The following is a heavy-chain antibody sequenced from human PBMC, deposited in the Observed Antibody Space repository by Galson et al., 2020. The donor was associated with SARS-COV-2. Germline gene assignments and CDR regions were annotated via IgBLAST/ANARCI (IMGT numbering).Heavy chain of an antibody. V-gene: IGHV4-31*03. CDR1: GGSISSGGYY. CDR3: ASLKVGQAPAAMGVYYYYGMDV. Sequence: SETLSLTCTVSGGSISSGGYYWSWIRQHPGKGLEWIGYIYYSGSTYYNPSLKSRVTISVDTSKNQFSLKLSSVTAADTAVYYCASLKVGQAPAAMGVYYYYGMDVWGQGTTVTVSS. D-gene: IGHD2-2*01. J-gene: IGHJ6*02. CDR2: IYYSGST.